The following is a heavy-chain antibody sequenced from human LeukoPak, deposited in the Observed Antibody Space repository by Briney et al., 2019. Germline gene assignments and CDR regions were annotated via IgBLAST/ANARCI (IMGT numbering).Heavy chain of an antibody. CDR1: GGPFSGHF. D-gene: IGHD3-10*01. CDR3: ARRYYYNLGSFPFDF. V-gene: IGHV4-34*01. CDR2: IHNSGTT. J-gene: IGHJ4*02. Sequence: SETLSLTCAVSGGPFSGHFWSWIRQSSGKGLEWIGEIHNSGTTNYNPSLNSRVTISEDTSKNQFYLNLSSVTAADTAVYYCARRYYYNLGSFPFDFWGQGTLVTVSS.